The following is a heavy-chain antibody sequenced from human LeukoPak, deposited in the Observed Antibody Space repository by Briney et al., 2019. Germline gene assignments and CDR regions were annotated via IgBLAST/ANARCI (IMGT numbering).Heavy chain of an antibody. D-gene: IGHD1-26*01. J-gene: IGHJ4*02. CDR2: ISGSGGST. CDR1: GFTFSSYA. Sequence: GGSLRLSCAASGFTFSSYAMSWVRQAPGKGLEWVSAISGSGGSTYYADSVKGRFTISRDNSKNTLYLQMNSLRAEDTAVYYCAKDRSVGATIHALFDYWGQGTLVTVSS. V-gene: IGHV3-23*01. CDR3: AKDRSVGATIHALFDY.